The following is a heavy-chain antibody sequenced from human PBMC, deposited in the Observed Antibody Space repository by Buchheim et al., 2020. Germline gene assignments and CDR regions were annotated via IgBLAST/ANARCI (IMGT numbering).Heavy chain of an antibody. J-gene: IGHJ6*02. CDR1: SGSISSSYW. Sequence: QVQLQESGPGLVKPSGTLSLTCAVSSGSISSSYWWSWVRQPPGKGLEWIGEISQSGDTSYTPSLKSRVSMSLDHSKHQLSLNLNSVTAADTAGYYCARNYYFYGMEVWGQGTT. CDR2: ISQSGDT. V-gene: IGHV4-4*02. CDR3: ARNYYFYGMEV.